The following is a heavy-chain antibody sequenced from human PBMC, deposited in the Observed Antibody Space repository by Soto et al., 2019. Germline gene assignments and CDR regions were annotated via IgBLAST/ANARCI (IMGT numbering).Heavy chain of an antibody. D-gene: IGHD5-18*01. CDR1: GFTFSSYG. V-gene: IGHV3-33*01. CDR3: ASRGTGADTAMAPSLLIDY. Sequence: QVQLVESGGGVVQPGRSLRLSCAASGFTFSSYGMHWVRQAPGKGLEWVAVIWYDGSNKYYADSVKGRFTISRDNSKNTLYLQMNSLRAEDTAVYYCASRGTGADTAMAPSLLIDYWGQGTLVTVSS. CDR2: IWYDGSNK. J-gene: IGHJ4*02.